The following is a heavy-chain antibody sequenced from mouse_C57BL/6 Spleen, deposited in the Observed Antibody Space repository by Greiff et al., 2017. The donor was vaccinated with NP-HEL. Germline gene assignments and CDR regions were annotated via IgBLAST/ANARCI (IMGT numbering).Heavy chain of an antibody. CDR2: ISDGGSYT. CDR1: GFTFSSYA. D-gene: IGHD1-3*01. Sequence: DVHLVESGGGLVKPGGSLKLSCAASGFTFSSYAMSWVRQTPEKRLEWVATISDGGSYTYYPDNVKGRFTISRDNAKNNLYLQMSHLKSEDTAMYYCARDQTGNWYFDVWGTGTTVTVSS. V-gene: IGHV5-4*01. CDR3: ARDQTGNWYFDV. J-gene: IGHJ1*03.